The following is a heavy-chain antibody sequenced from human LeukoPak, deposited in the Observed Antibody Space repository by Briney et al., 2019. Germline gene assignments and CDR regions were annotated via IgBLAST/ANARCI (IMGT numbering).Heavy chain of an antibody. CDR3: ARAGGELPTYLDY. J-gene: IGHJ4*02. CDR1: GFTFSSYA. V-gene: IGHV3-30*04. Sequence: PGRSLRLSCAASGFTFSSYAMHWVRQAPGKGLEWVAVISYDGGNKYYADSVKGRFTISRDNSKNTLYLQMNSLRAEDTAVYYCARAGGELPTYLDYWGQGTLVTVSS. CDR2: ISYDGGNK. D-gene: IGHD1-26*01.